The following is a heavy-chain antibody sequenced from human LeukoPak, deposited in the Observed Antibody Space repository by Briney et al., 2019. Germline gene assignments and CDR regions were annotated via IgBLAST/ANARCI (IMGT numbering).Heavy chain of an antibody. J-gene: IGHJ4*02. D-gene: IGHD6-6*01. Sequence: SETLSLTCTISGASISSHFWTWIRQPPGERLECIGYIHYSGSTDYNPSLKSRVTISVDTSKNQFSLKLSSVTAADTAGYYCASVSSDHFDYWGQGTLVTVSS. V-gene: IGHV4-59*11. CDR3: ASVSSDHFDY. CDR1: GASISSHF. CDR2: IHYSGST.